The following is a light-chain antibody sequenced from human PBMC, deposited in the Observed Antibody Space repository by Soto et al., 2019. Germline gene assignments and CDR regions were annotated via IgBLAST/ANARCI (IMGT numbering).Light chain of an antibody. Sequence: DIQMTQSPSTLSASVGDRVTITCRASQSISSWLAWYQQKPGKAPKLLIYDDSSLESGVQSRFSGSGSGTEFTLTISSLQPDDFATYYCQQYNSYSYTFGQGTKLEIK. V-gene: IGKV1-5*01. J-gene: IGKJ2*01. CDR2: DDS. CDR1: QSISSW. CDR3: QQYNSYSYT.